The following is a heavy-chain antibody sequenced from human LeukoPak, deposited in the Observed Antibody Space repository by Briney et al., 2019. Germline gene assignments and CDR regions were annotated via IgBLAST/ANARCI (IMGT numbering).Heavy chain of an antibody. Sequence: PSGTLSLTCAVSGGSISSSNWWSWVRQPPGKGLEWIGEIYHSGSTNYNPSLKSRVTISVDKSKSQFSLKLSSVTAADTAVYYCARDQVEYSSSWFDIWGQGTMVTVSS. V-gene: IGHV4-4*02. CDR3: ARDQVEYSSSWFDI. CDR1: GGSISSSNW. CDR2: IYHSGST. J-gene: IGHJ3*02. D-gene: IGHD6-13*01.